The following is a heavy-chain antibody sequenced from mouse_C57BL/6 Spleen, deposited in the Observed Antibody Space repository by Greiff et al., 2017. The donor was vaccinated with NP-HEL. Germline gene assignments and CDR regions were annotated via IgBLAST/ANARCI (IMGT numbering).Heavy chain of an antibody. J-gene: IGHJ4*01. CDR3: ARWKLVAMDD. CDR1: GYSFTDYN. V-gene: IGHV1-39*01. CDR2: INPNYGTT. Sequence: EVKLVESGPELVKPGASVKISCKASGYSFTDYNMNWVKQSHGKSLEWIGVINPNYGTTSYNQKFKGKATLTVDQSSSTAYMQLNSLTSEYSAVFYCARWKLVAMDDWGQGTSVTVSS.